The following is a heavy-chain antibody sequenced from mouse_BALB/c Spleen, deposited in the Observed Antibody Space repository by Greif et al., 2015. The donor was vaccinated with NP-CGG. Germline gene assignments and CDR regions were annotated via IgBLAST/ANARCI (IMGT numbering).Heavy chain of an antibody. Sequence: QVQLQQSGPELVKPGASVKMSCKASGYTFTSYYIHWVKQRPGQGLEWIGWIYPGDGSTKYNEKFKGKTTLTADKSSSTAYMLLSSLTSEDPAIYFCATLRYFDVWGAGTTVTVSS. D-gene: IGHD2-10*01. CDR2: IYPGDGST. CDR3: ATLRYFDV. CDR1: GYTFTSYY. V-gene: IGHV1S56*01. J-gene: IGHJ1*01.